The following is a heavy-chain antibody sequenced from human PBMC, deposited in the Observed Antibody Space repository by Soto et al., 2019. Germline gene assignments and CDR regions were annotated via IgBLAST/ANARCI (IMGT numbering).Heavy chain of an antibody. J-gene: IGHJ4*02. CDR3: ARGVPVRFHY. V-gene: IGHV4-30-2*01. Sequence: SETLSLTCAVSGGSISSGGYSWSWIRQPPGKGLEWIGYIYHSGSTYYNPSLKSRVTISVDRSKNQFSLKLSSVTAADTAVYYCARGVPVRFHYWGQGTLVTSPQ. CDR2: IYHSGST. D-gene: IGHD4-17*01. CDR1: GGSISSGGYS.